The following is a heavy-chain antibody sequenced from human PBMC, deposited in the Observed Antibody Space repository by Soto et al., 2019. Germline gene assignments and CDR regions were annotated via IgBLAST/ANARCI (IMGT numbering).Heavy chain of an antibody. V-gene: IGHV4-30-2*01. J-gene: IGHJ4*02. CDR1: GGSISSGGYS. CDR2: IYHSGST. Sequence: QLQLQESGSGLVKPSQTLSLTCAVSGGSISSGGYSWSWIRQPPGKGLEWIGYIYHSGSTYYNPSLKSRVTISVDRSKNQFSLKLSPVTAADTAVYYCARSSLYYFDYWGQGTLVTVSS. CDR3: ARSSLYYFDY.